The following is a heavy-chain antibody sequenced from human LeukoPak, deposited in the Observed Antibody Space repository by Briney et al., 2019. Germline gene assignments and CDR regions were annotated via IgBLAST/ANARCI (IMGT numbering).Heavy chain of an antibody. CDR1: VYTFTSYD. D-gene: IGHD4-23*01. CDR3: ARGLTPVLTPPVY. Sequence: ASVKVSCKASVYTFTSYDINWVRQATGQGLECRAWMNPNSGNTGYAQKFQGRVTMTRNTSISTAYMDLSRLRSEDTAVYYCARGLTPVLTPPVYCGQRTLVSVSS. CDR2: MNPNSGNT. V-gene: IGHV1-8*01. J-gene: IGHJ4*02.